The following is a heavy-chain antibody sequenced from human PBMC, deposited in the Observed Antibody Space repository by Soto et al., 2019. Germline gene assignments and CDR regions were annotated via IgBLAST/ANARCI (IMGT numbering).Heavy chain of an antibody. CDR1: GFTLGSYG. V-gene: IGHV3-33*01. CDR2: TWYDGSNE. CDR3: ARDSADYYDGSGEGAFDI. Sequence: QVQLVESGGGVVQPGRSLRLSCAASGFTLGSYGMHWVRQAPGKGLEWVAVTWYDGSNEYYADSVKGRFTISRDKSKNTLYLQMNSLRAEDTAVYYCARDSADYYDGSGEGAFDIWGQGTMVTVSS. J-gene: IGHJ3*02. D-gene: IGHD3-22*01.